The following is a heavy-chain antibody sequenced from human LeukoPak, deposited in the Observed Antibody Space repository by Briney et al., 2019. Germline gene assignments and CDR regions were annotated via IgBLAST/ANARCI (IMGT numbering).Heavy chain of an antibody. CDR1: GYTFTTYD. V-gene: IGHV1-8*01. CDR2: MNPNSGNT. Sequence: ASVKVSCKASGYTFTTYDIDWVRQATGQGLEWMGWMNPNSGNTGYAQKFQGRVTLTRNTSISTAYMELSSLRFDDTAVYYCARTHSWSPRDWGQGTLVTVSS. J-gene: IGHJ4*02. D-gene: IGHD6-13*01. CDR3: ARTHSWSPRD.